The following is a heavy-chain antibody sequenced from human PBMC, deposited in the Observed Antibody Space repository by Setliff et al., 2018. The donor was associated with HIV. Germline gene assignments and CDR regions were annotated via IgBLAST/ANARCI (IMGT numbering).Heavy chain of an antibody. CDR3: ARHRGSYLDPLDV. D-gene: IGHD1-26*01. CDR1: GGTLSSRDYN. V-gene: IGHV4-39*01. Sequence: ASETLSLTCSVSGGTLSSRDYNWGWICQPPGKGLEWIGSVYYSGSVNCNPSLKSRVTMSVDTSKNQFTLNLNSVTAADTAVYYCARHRGSYLDPLDVWGRGTMVTVSS. J-gene: IGHJ3*01. CDR2: VYYSGSV.